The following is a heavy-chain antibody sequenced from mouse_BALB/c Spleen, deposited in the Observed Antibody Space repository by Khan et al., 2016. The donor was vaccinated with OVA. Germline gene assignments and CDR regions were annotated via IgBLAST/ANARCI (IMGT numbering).Heavy chain of an antibody. V-gene: IGHV1-77*01. Sequence: QVRLQQSGAELARPGASVKLSCKASGYTFSDFYINWVKQRTGQGLGWIGEIYPGRGNTYYNEKFKGKATLTADKSSSTAYMHFSSLTSEDSAVYFCARSGTGSFLYWGQGTLVTVSA. CDR3: ARSGTGSFLY. CDR2: IYPGRGNT. J-gene: IGHJ3*01. CDR1: GYTFSDFY. D-gene: IGHD4-1*01.